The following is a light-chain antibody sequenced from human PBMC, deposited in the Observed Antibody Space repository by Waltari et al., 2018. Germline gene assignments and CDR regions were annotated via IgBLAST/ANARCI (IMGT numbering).Light chain of an antibody. Sequence: EIVLTQSPGTLSLSPGERATLSCRASQSVSSSYLAWYQQKPCQAPRHLIYGASSRATGIPDRFSGSGSGTDFTLTISRLEPEDFAVYYCQQYGSSPRTFGQGTKVEIK. J-gene: IGKJ1*01. CDR3: QQYGSSPRT. CDR2: GAS. V-gene: IGKV3-20*01. CDR1: QSVSSSY.